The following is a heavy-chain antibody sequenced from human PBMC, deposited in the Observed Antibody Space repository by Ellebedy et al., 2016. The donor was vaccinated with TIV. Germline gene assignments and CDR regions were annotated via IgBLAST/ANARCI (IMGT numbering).Heavy chain of an antibody. CDR3: ARTDYDILTGYPPHYYYMDV. CDR1: GYTFTGYY. V-gene: IGHV1-2*02. J-gene: IGHJ6*03. CDR2: INPNSGGT. D-gene: IGHD3-9*01. Sequence: ASVKVSXXASGYTFTGYYMHWVRQAPGQGLEWMGWINPNSGGTNYAQKFQGRVTITADESTSTAYMELSSLRSEDTAVYYCARTDYDILTGYPPHYYYMDVWGKGTTVTVSS.